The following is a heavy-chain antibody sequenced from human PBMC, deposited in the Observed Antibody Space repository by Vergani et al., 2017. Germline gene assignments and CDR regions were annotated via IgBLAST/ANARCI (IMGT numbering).Heavy chain of an antibody. CDR3: AKDHVTTTPFDI. CDR2: ISYDGSNK. J-gene: IGHJ3*02. CDR1: GFTFSSYG. D-gene: IGHD1-1*01. Sequence: QVQLVESGGGVVQPGRSLRLSCAASGFTFSSYGMHWVRQAPGKGIEGVAVISYDGSNKYYADSVKGRFTISRDNSKNTLYLQMNSLRAEDTAVYYCAKDHVTTTPFDIWGQGTMVTVSS. V-gene: IGHV3-30*18.